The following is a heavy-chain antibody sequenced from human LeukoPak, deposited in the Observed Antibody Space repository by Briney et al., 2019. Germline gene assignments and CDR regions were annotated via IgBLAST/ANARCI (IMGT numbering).Heavy chain of an antibody. V-gene: IGHV3-30-3*01. CDR2: ISNDGTIK. D-gene: IGHD6-13*01. CDR1: GFTFSSFA. CDR3: ARDTGSQYSSSWYGAVDY. Sequence: GRSLRLSCAASGFTFSSFAMHWVRQGPGRGLEWVAVISNDGTIKYYADSVRGRFTISRDNSKNTLYVLMNSLRAEDTAVYYCARDTGSQYSSSWYGAVDYWGQGTLVTVSS. J-gene: IGHJ4*02.